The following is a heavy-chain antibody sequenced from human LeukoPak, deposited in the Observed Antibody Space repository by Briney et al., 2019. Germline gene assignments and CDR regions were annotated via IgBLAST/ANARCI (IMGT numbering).Heavy chain of an antibody. CDR1: GFTFDDYA. CDR3: AKGGAAADNYWYFDL. CDR2: ISWNSGNI. V-gene: IGHV3-9*01. Sequence: GGSLRLSCSASGFTFDDYAMHWVRQAPGKGLEWVSGISWNSGNITYGDSVKGRFTISRDNAKNSLYPQMNSLRTEDTALYYCAKGGAAADNYWYFDLWGRGTLVTVSS. D-gene: IGHD6-13*01. J-gene: IGHJ2*01.